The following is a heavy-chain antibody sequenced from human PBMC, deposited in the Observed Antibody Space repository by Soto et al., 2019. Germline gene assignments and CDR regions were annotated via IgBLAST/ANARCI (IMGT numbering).Heavy chain of an antibody. CDR1: GYTFTSYD. Sequence: QVQLVQSGAEVKKPGASVKVSCKASGYTFTSYDINWVRQATGQGLEWMGWMNPNSGNTGYAQKFQGRVTMTRNTSISTAYMELSSLRSEDTAVYYCARGLYSSGWYDRRDNWFDPWGQGTLVTVSS. CDR3: ARGLYSSGWYDRRDNWFDP. V-gene: IGHV1-8*01. J-gene: IGHJ5*02. D-gene: IGHD6-19*01. CDR2: MNPNSGNT.